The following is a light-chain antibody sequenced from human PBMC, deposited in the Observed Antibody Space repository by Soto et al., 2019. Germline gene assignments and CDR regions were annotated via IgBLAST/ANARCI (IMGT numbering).Light chain of an antibody. CDR3: QQYNSYTIT. J-gene: IGKJ5*01. V-gene: IGKV1-5*01. CDR2: DAS. CDR1: QSISSW. Sequence: DIQMTQPPSTQSAPVVDRVTITCRASQSISSWLAWYQQKPGKDPKLLIYDASNLESGVPSRFSGSGSGTEFNLTISRLQTDDFATYYCQQYNSYTITFGQGTRVDIK.